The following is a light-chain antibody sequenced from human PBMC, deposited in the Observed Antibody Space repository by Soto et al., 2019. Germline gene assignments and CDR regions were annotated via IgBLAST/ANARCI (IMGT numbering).Light chain of an antibody. J-gene: IGLJ1*01. V-gene: IGLV1-40*01. CDR2: GNS. CDR1: SSNIGAGYD. Sequence: SALTQPPSVSVAPGQMVTISCTGSSSNIGAGYDVHWYQQLPGTAPKLLIYGNSNRPSGVPDRFSGSKSGTSASLAITGLQAEDEADYYCQSYDSSRGVFGTGTKVTVL. CDR3: QSYDSSRGV.